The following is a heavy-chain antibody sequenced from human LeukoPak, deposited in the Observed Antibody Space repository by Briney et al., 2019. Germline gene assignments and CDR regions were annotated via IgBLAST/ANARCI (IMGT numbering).Heavy chain of an antibody. V-gene: IGHV3-48*03. CDR2: ISSSGTTI. D-gene: IGHD5-24*01. CDR1: GFTLSRYE. Sequence: PGGSLRLSCAASGFTLSRYEIHWVRQAPGKGLEWVSYISSSGTTIYYADSVKGRFTISRDTVKNSLYLQMNSLRAEDTAVYYCARESRDGHKGYFDYWGQGTLVTVSS. J-gene: IGHJ4*02. CDR3: ARESRDGHKGYFDY.